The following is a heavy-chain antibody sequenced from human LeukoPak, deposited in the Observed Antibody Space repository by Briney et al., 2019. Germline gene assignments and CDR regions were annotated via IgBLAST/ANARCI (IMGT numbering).Heavy chain of an antibody. CDR3: ARKLGYGDSPWHFDY. Sequence: SETLSLTCTASGGSIGSYYWSWIRQPPGKGLEWIGYIYYSGSTNYNPSLKSRVTISVDTSKNQFSLKLSSVTAADTAVYYCARKLGYGDSPWHFDYWGQGTLVTVSS. D-gene: IGHD4-17*01. CDR2: IYYSGST. V-gene: IGHV4-59*01. CDR1: GGSIGSYY. J-gene: IGHJ4*02.